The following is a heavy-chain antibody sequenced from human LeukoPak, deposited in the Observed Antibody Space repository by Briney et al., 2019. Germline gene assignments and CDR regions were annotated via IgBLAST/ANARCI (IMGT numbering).Heavy chain of an antibody. J-gene: IGHJ4*02. D-gene: IGHD3-22*01. Sequence: XXASGFTFSSYWMNWVRQAPGKGLEWVANIKRDGSEEYYVDSVKGRFTISRDNAKNSLYLQMNRLRAEDTAVYYXARGGGYXSSGYXSNKNYYFDYWGQGTLVTVSS. CDR3: ARGGGYXSSGYXSNKNYYFDY. CDR1: GFTFSSYW. V-gene: IGHV3-7*01. CDR2: IKRDGSEE.